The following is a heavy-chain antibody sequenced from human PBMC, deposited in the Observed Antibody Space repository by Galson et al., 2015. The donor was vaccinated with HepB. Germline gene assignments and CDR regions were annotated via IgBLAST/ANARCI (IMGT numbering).Heavy chain of an antibody. V-gene: IGHV3-53*01. J-gene: IGHJ6*02. Sequence: SLRLSCAASGFTVSSNYMSWVRQAPGKGLEWVSVIYSGGSTYYADSVKGRFTISRDNSKNTLYLQMNSLRAEDTAVYYCARDGPMATIQDYYYGMDVWGQGTTVTVSS. CDR1: GFTVSSNY. CDR3: ARDGPMATIQDYYYGMDV. CDR2: IYSGGST. D-gene: IGHD5-24*01.